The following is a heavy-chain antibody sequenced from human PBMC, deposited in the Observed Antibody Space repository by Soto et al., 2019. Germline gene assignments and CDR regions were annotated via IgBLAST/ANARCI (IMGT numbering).Heavy chain of an antibody. CDR3: ATDNSQYSSAFLGY. V-gene: IGHV1-24*01. CDR1: GYTLTELS. D-gene: IGHD6-19*01. CDR2: FDPEDGET. Sequence: GASVKVSCKVSGYTLTELSMHWVRQAPGKGLEWMGGFDPEDGETIYAQKFQGRVTKTEDTSTDTAYMELSSLRSEDTAVYYCATDNSQYSSAFLGYWGQGTLVTVSS. J-gene: IGHJ4*02.